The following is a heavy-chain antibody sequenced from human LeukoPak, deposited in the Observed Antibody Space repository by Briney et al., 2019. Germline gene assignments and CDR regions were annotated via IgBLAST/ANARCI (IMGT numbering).Heavy chain of an antibody. V-gene: IGHV4-31*03. CDR2: IYYSGST. J-gene: IGHJ3*02. D-gene: IGHD3-10*01. Sequence: SETLSLTCTVSGGSISSGGYYWSWIRQHPGKGLEWIGYIYYSGSTYYNPSLKSRVTISVDTSKNQFSLKPSSVTAADTAVYYCARTWLMVRGPNGAFDIWGQGTMVTVSS. CDR3: ARTWLMVRGPNGAFDI. CDR1: GGSISSGGYY.